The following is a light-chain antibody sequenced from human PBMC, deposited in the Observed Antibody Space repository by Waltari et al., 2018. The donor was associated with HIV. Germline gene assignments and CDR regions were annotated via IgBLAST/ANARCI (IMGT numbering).Light chain of an antibody. Sequence: QSALTQPASVSGSPGQSITISCTGTSSDVGSYNLVSWYQQHPGKAPKVMIYEVNKLPSGVSNRFSGSKSCNTASLTISGLQAEDEAEYYCCSHAGSSIYFVFGTGTKVTVL. CDR3: CSHAGSSIYFV. J-gene: IGLJ1*01. V-gene: IGLV2-23*02. CDR2: EVN. CDR1: SSDVGSYNL.